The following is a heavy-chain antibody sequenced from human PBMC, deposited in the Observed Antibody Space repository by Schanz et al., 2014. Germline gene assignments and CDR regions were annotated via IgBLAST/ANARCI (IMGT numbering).Heavy chain of an antibody. CDR3: ARSRSGFYFDY. D-gene: IGHD1-26*01. CDR2: ITYNGGTI. Sequence: VQLVESGGGVVQPGRSLRLSCAASGITFSSHSFNWVRQAPGKGLEWISYITYNGGTIYYADSVKGRFTISRDNAKNTLYLQMNSLRAEDTAVYYCARSRSGFYFDYWGQGTLVTVSS. CDR1: GITFSSHS. J-gene: IGHJ4*02. V-gene: IGHV3-48*04.